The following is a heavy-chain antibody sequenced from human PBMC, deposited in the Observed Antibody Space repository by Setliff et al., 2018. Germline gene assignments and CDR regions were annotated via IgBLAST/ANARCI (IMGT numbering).Heavy chain of an antibody. V-gene: IGHV4-59*11. J-gene: IGHJ3*02. CDR2: VYSSGIT. CDR3: ARVARVVLSRNAFDI. Sequence: PSETLSLTCTVSGGSISSQDWSWIRQPPGKGLEWIGYVYSSGITNYNPSLKSRVTMSVDTSKNQFSLKLSSVTAADTAVYYCARVARVVLSRNAFDIWGQGTMVTVSS. CDR1: GGSISSQD. D-gene: IGHD2-2*01.